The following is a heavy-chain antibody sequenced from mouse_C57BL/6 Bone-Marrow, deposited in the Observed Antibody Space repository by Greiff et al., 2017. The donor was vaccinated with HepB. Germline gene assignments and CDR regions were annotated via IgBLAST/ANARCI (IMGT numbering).Heavy chain of an antibody. V-gene: IGHV1-81*01. D-gene: IGHD1-1*01. CDR2: IYPRSGNT. J-gene: IGHJ3*01. CDR3: ARFPLIYYGSSSWFAY. CDR1: GYTFTSYG. Sequence: QVQLQQSGAELARPGASVKLSCKASGYTFTSYGISWVKQRTGQGLEWIGEIYPRSGNTYYNEKFKGKATLTADKSSSTAYMELRSLTSEDSAVYFCARFPLIYYGSSSWFAYWGQGTLVTVSA.